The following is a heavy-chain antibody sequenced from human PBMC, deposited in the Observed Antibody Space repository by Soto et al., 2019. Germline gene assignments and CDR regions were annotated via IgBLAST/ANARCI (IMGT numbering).Heavy chain of an antibody. D-gene: IGHD3-10*01. CDR1: GFTFSSYW. CDR3: ASGGVAGSGTFYNDY. Sequence: EVQLVESGGGLVQPGGSLRLSCAASGFTFSSYWMHWVRQAPGKGLVWVSGINNDGSSTSYADSVKGRLTISRDNAKNTLYLQVNSLRAEDTAVYYCASGGVAGSGTFYNDYWGRGTLVTVSS. V-gene: IGHV3-74*01. J-gene: IGHJ4*02. CDR2: INNDGSST.